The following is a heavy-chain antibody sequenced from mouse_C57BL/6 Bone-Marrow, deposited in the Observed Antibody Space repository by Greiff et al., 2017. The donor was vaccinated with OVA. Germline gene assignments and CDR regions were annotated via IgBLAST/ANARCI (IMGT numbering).Heavy chain of an antibody. CDR1: GYAFSSSW. CDR3: ARSHYYGSSLYYFDG. Sequence: QVQLQQSGPELVKPGASVKISCKASGYAFSSSWMNWVKQRPGKGLEWIGRIYPGDGDTNYNGKFKGKATLTADKSSSTAYMQLSSLTSEDSAVYFCARSHYYGSSLYYFDGWGKGTTLTVSS. D-gene: IGHD1-1*01. V-gene: IGHV1-82*01. CDR2: IYPGDGDT. J-gene: IGHJ2*01.